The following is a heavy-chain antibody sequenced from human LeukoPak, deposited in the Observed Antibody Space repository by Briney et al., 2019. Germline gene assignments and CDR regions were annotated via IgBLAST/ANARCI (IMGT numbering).Heavy chain of an antibody. Sequence: SETLSLTCAVSGGSGGSISSSNYWRWVRQPPGKGLEWIGEIYHSGSTNYNPSLKSRVIISVDKSKNQFSLKLNSVTAADTAVYYCARAGQGYCTSAGCFLSLDYWGQGTLVTVSS. V-gene: IGHV4-4*02. CDR1: GGSGGSISSSNY. CDR2: IYHSGST. CDR3: ARAGQGYCTSAGCFLSLDY. J-gene: IGHJ4*02. D-gene: IGHD2-2*01.